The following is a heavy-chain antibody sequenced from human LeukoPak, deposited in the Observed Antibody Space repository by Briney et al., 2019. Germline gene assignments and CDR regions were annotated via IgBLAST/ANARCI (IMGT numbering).Heavy chain of an antibody. J-gene: IGHJ4*02. CDR3: TTDRWVFDY. D-gene: IGHD6-13*01. Sequence: PGGSLRLSCAASGFSFSNAWMSWVRQAPGKGLEWVGRIKSKIDGGTTDYAAPVKGRFTISRDDSKYTLSLQMNSLKIEDTAVYYCTTDRWVFDYWGQGTLVTVSS. CDR2: IKSKIDGGTT. V-gene: IGHV3-15*01. CDR1: GFSFSNAW.